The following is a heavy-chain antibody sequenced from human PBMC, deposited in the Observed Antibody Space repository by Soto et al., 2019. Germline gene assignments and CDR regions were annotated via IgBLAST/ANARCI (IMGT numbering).Heavy chain of an antibody. Sequence: SETLSLTCSASGGSITSSSHFWGWVRQPPGKGLEWIGTIYFTGNTYYTPSLKSRLTMSIDPSKNEFSLRLNSVTAADTAVYYCAGQTFTIAAASYGRSNWFDSWGPGTLVTVSS. D-gene: IGHD6-25*01. CDR1: GGSITSSSHF. J-gene: IGHJ5*01. V-gene: IGHV4-39*01. CDR3: AGQTFTIAAASYGRSNWFDS. CDR2: IYFTGNT.